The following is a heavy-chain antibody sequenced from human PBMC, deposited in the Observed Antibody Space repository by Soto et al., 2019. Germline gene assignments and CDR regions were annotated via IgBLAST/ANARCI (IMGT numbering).Heavy chain of an antibody. D-gene: IGHD3-22*01. CDR2: IFPSDSDT. V-gene: IGHV5-51*01. J-gene: IGHJ5*02. CDR1: GYKFTSYW. Sequence: GESLKISCRTSGYKFTSYWIAWVRQMPGKGLEWMGIIFPSDSDTRYSPSFQGQVTISADRSTSTVFLQWASLKASDTAVYFCARKDKSGYFNWFDPWGQGTLVTVS. CDR3: ARKDKSGYFNWFDP.